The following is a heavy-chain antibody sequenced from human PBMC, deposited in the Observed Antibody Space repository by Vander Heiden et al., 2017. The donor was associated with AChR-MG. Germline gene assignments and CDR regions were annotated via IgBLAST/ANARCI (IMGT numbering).Heavy chain of an antibody. D-gene: IGHD3-16*01. V-gene: IGHV4-59*01. J-gene: IGHJ4*02. CDR2: IYYSGST. Sequence: QVQLQESGPGLVKPSETLSVTCTVSGGSISSYYWSWIRQPPGKGLEWIGYIYYSGSTNYNPSLKSRVTISVDTSKNQFSLKLSSVTAADTAVYYCASGPSDYVWGSYEYYFDYWGQGTLVTVSS. CDR1: GGSISSYY. CDR3: ASGPSDYVWGSYEYYFDY.